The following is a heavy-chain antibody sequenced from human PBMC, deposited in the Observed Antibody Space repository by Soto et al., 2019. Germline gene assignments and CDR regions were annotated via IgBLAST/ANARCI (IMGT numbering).Heavy chain of an antibody. J-gene: IGHJ5*02. Sequence: PSETLSLTCAVYGGSFSGYYWSWIRQPPGKGLEWIGEINHSGSTNYNPSLKSRVTISVDTSKNQFSLKLSSVTAADTAVYYCARIANYDFWSGYSGGIDNWFDPWGQGTLVTVSS. D-gene: IGHD3-3*01. CDR3: ARIANYDFWSGYSGGIDNWFDP. CDR2: INHSGST. CDR1: GGSFSGYY. V-gene: IGHV4-34*01.